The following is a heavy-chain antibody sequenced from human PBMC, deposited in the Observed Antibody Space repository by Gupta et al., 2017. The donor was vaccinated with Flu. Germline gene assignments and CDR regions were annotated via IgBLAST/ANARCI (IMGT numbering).Heavy chain of an antibody. CDR3: ASRSGTGAGTDGYGFDL. CDR1: GDTFRNFG. J-gene: IGHJ3*01. Sequence: QVRLVQSGAEVKTPGASVKVSCKTSGDTFRNFGITWVRQAPGRGLEWMGWISASNGNTMSAQKVQGRISMTTDTSAGTGYMELRSLRSDDTAIYCCASRSGTGAGTDGYGFDLWGQGTTVTVSS. CDR2: ISASNGNT. D-gene: IGHD6-19*01. V-gene: IGHV1-18*01.